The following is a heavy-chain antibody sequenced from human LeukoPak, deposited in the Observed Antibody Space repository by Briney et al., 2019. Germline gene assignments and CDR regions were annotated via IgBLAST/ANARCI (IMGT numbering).Heavy chain of an antibody. CDR3: AGHGAGYGVNFEC. J-gene: IGHJ4*02. V-gene: IGHV4-59*08. CDR2: IYYSGST. CDR1: GGSISSYY. Sequence: PSETLSLTCTVSGGSISSYYWNWIRQSPGKGLEWVGYIYYSGSTNYNPSLQSRVTISLDTSKNQCSLKLRSVTAADTAVYYCAGHGAGYGVNFECWGEGTLVTVSS. D-gene: IGHD4-17*01.